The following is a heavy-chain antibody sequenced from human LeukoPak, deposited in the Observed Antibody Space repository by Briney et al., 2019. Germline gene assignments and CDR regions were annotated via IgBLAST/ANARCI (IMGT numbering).Heavy chain of an antibody. V-gene: IGHV3-9*01. CDR3: AKGRDYGGNSDLDY. D-gene: IGHD4-23*01. CDR1: GFTFDDYA. Sequence: HSGGSLRLSCAASGFTFDDYAMHWVRQAPGKCLEWVSGISWNSVSIGYADSVKGRFTISRDNAKNSLYLQMNSLRAEDTALYYCAKGRDYGGNSDLDYWGQGTLVTVSS. J-gene: IGHJ4*02. CDR2: ISWNSVSI.